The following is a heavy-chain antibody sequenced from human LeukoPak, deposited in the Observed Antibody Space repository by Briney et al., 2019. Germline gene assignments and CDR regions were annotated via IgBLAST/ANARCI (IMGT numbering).Heavy chain of an antibody. V-gene: IGHV4-59*08. CDR3: ATRGY. CDR1: GGSISSDY. J-gene: IGHJ4*02. Sequence: SETLSLTCTVSGGSISSDYWQWIQQPPGKGLEWIGYIYNSGSNNYNPSLKSRVTISIDTSKNQFSLKLTSATAADTAVYYCATRGYWGQGTLVTVSS. D-gene: IGHD3-10*01. CDR2: IYNSGSN.